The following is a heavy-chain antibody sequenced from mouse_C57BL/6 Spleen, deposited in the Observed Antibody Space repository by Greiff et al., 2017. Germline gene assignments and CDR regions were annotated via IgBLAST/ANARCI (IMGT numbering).Heavy chain of an antibody. CDR2: IYPGSGST. D-gene: IGHD2-1*01. Sequence: QVQLQQSGAELLKPGASVKMSCKASGYTFTSYWITWVKQSPGQGLERIGDIYPGSGSTNYNEKFKSKATLTVDTSSSTAYMQLSSLTSEDSAVYYCARDYGNFDYWGQGTTLTVSS. V-gene: IGHV1-55*01. CDR3: ARDYGNFDY. J-gene: IGHJ2*01. CDR1: GYTFTSYW.